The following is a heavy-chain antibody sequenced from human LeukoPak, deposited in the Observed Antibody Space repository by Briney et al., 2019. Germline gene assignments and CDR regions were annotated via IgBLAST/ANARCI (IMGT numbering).Heavy chain of an antibody. CDR1: GFTFSSYG. Sequence: GSLRLSCAASGFTFSSYGMNWIRQPPGKGLEWMGEINHSGSTNYNPSLKSRVTISVDTSKNQFSLKLSSVTAADTAVYYCARGRGGYSYRGRGFGDYWGQGTLVTVSS. J-gene: IGHJ4*02. V-gene: IGHV4-34*01. D-gene: IGHD5-18*01. CDR3: ARGRGGYSYRGRGFGDY. CDR2: INHSGST.